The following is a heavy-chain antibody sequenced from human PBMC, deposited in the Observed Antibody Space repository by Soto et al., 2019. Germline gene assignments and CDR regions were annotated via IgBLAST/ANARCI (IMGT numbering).Heavy chain of an antibody. D-gene: IGHD6-6*01. CDR1: GGSISSYY. Sequence: SETLSLTCTVSGGSISSYYWSWIRQPPGKGLEWIGYIYYSGSTNYNPSLKSRVTISVGTSKNQFSLKLSSVTAADTAVYYCARRPEYSSSSLDYYYYYMDVWGKGTTVTVSS. CDR3: ARRPEYSSSSLDYYYYYMDV. J-gene: IGHJ6*03. V-gene: IGHV4-59*08. CDR2: IYYSGST.